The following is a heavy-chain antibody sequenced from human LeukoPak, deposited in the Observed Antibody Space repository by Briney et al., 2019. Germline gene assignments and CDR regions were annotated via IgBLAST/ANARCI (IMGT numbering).Heavy chain of an antibody. J-gene: IGHJ4*02. Sequence: GGSLRLSCEASGFIFSDFYMLWFRQSPGTGLVSVSRITSDGSGATYADSVKGRFTISRDNAKNTLYLQMDSLRAEDTAVYYCVRDSTFGVDYWGQGTLVTVSS. CDR3: VRDSTFGVDY. CDR1: GFIFSDFY. D-gene: IGHD3-10*01. CDR2: ITSDGSGA. V-gene: IGHV3-74*01.